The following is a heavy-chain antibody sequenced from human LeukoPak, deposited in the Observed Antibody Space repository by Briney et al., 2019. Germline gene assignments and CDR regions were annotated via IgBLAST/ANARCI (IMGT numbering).Heavy chain of an antibody. J-gene: IGHJ3*02. CDR2: ISSSSSYI. D-gene: IGHD3-22*01. V-gene: IGHV3-21*01. CDR1: GFTFSSYS. Sequence: PGGSLRLSCAASGFTFSSYSMNWVRQAPGKRLEWVSSISSSSSYIYYADSVKGRFTISRDNAKNSLYLQMNSLRAEDTAVYYCARDRRITMIVVVTKHDDAFDIWGQGTMVTVSS. CDR3: ARDRRITMIVVVTKHDDAFDI.